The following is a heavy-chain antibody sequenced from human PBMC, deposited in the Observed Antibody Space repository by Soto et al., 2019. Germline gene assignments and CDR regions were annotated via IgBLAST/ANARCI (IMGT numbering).Heavy chain of an antibody. D-gene: IGHD3-3*01. J-gene: IGHJ5*02. CDR2: IYYSGST. V-gene: IGHV4-39*01. CDR1: GGSISSSGYY. CDR3: ARHFAWPREFDP. Sequence: SETLSLTCTVSGGSISSSGYYWGWIRQPPGKGLEWIGSIYYSGSTYYNPSLKSRVTISVDTSKNQFSLKLSSVTAAETAVYYCARHFAWPREFDPWGQGTLVTVSS.